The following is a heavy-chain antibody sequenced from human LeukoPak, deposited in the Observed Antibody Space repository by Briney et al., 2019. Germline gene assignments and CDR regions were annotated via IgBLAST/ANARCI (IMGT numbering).Heavy chain of an antibody. CDR3: ARANCGGDCFNNWFDP. J-gene: IGHJ5*02. CDR2: IYHSGST. CDR1: GGSISSGGYS. Sequence: SETLSLTCAVSGGSISSGGYSWSWIRQPPGKGLEWIGYIYHSGSTYYNPSLKSRVTISVDRSKNQFSLKLSSVTAPDTAVYYCARANCGGDCFNNWFDPWGQGTLVTVSS. V-gene: IGHV4-30-2*01. D-gene: IGHD2-21*02.